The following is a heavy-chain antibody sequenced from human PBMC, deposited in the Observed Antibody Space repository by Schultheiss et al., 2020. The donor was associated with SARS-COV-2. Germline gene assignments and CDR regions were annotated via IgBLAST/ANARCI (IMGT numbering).Heavy chain of an antibody. V-gene: IGHV3-33*08. Sequence: GGSLRLSCAASGFTFSSYSMNWVRQAPGKGLEWVAVIWYDGSNKYYADSVKGRFTISRDNAKNSLYLQMNSLRAEDTAVYYCARIISSSWYPFYFDYWGQGTLVTVSS. J-gene: IGHJ4*02. CDR2: IWYDGSNK. CDR1: GFTFSSYS. D-gene: IGHD6-13*01. CDR3: ARIISSSWYPFYFDY.